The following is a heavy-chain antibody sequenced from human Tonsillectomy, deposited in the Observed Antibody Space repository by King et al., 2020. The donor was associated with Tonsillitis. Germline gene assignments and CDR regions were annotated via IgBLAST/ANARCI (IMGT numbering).Heavy chain of an antibody. D-gene: IGHD3-22*01. CDR2: IIPILGIA. CDR3: ARERGWDYYDSSGYYWSRYFDL. J-gene: IGHJ2*01. Sequence: QLVQSGAEVKKPGSSVKVSCKASGGTFSSYAISWVRQAPGQGLEWMGRIIPILGIANYTQKFQGRVTITEDKSTSTAYMERSSLRSEDTAVYYCARERGWDYYDSSGYYWSRYFDLWGRGTLVTVSS. V-gene: IGHV1-69*09. CDR1: GGTFSSYA.